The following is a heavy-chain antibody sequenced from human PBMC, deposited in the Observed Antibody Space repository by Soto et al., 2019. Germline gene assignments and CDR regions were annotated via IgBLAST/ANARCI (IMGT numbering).Heavy chain of an antibody. CDR1: GFTFSSYA. CDR2: ISYDGSNK. D-gene: IGHD1-7*01. J-gene: IGHJ6*02. CDR3: ARDDVDKMSDNWNYFNYYYYGMDV. V-gene: IGHV3-30-3*01. Sequence: GSLRLSCAASGFTFSSYAMHWVRQAPGKGLEWVAVISYDGSNKYYADSVKGRFTISRDNSKNTLYLQMNSLRAEDTAVYYCARDDVDKMSDNWNYFNYYYYGMDVWGQGTTVTVSS.